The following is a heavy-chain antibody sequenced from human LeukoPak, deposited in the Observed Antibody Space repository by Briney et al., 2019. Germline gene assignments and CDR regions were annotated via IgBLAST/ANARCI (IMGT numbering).Heavy chain of an antibody. Sequence: ASVKVSCKASGYTFTGYYMHWVRQAPGQGLEWMGWINPNNGGTNYAQKFQGRVTMTRDTSISTAYMELSRLRSDDTAVYYCAREGSNSGGVGYWGQGTLVTVSS. CDR3: AREGSNSGGVGY. J-gene: IGHJ4*02. D-gene: IGHD4-23*01. CDR1: GYTFTGYY. V-gene: IGHV1-2*02. CDR2: INPNNGGT.